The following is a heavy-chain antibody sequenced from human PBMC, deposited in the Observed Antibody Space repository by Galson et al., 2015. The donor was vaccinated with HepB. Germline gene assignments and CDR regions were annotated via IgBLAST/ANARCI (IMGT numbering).Heavy chain of an antibody. D-gene: IGHD1-26*01. Sequence: SVKVSCKASGSTFTGYYIHWVRQAPGQGLEWMGRINPNSGGTNYAQKFQGRVTMTRDTSISTAYMELRRLKSDDTAVYYCATRYSGNYVDYWGQGTLVTVSS. J-gene: IGHJ4*02. CDR2: INPNSGGT. V-gene: IGHV1-2*06. CDR3: ATRYSGNYVDY. CDR1: GSTFTGYY.